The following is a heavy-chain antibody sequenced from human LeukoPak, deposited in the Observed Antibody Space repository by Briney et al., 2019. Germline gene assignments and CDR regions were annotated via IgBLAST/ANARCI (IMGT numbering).Heavy chain of an antibody. V-gene: IGHV4-59*01. CDR3: ARVGCSSTSCSTNYGMDV. CDR2: IYYSGST. J-gene: IGHJ6*02. D-gene: IGHD2-2*02. Sequence: SGTLSLTCTVSGGSISSYYWSWIRQAPGKGLEWIGHIYYSGSTNYNPSLKSRVTISVDTSKNQFSLRVSSVTAADTAVYYCARVGCSSTSCSTNYGMDVWGQGTTVTVSS. CDR1: GGSISSYY.